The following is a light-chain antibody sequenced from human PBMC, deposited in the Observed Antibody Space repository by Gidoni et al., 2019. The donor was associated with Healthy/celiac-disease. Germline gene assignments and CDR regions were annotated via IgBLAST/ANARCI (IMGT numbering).Light chain of an antibody. CDR3: QQYNNWPSYT. Sequence: EIVMTQSPATLSVSPGERATLSCRASQSVSSNLAWYQQKPGQAPRLLIYGASTRATGIPARFSGSGSGTEFTLTIRSLQSEDFAVYYCQQYNNWPSYTVGQGTKLEIK. J-gene: IGKJ2*01. CDR1: QSVSSN. V-gene: IGKV3-15*01. CDR2: GAS.